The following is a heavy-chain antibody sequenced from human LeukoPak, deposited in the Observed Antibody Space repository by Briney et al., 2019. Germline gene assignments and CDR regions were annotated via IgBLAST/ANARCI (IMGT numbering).Heavy chain of an antibody. J-gene: IGHJ4*02. CDR3: ARAAVGAIPFDY. CDR1: GFTISSYR. CDR2: ISSSSSYI. Sequence: PGGSLRLSCAAPGFTISSYRMNWVRQAPGKGLEWVSSISSSSSYIYYADSVKGRFTISRDNAKNSLYLQMNSLRAEDTAVYYCARAAVGAIPFDYWGQGTLATVSS. D-gene: IGHD1-26*01. V-gene: IGHV3-21*01.